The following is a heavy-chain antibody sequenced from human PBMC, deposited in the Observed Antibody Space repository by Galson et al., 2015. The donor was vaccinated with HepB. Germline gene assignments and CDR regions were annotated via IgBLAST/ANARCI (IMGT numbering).Heavy chain of an antibody. Sequence: SLRLSCAASGLTFYSFAMTWVRQAPGMGLEWVSLISDSGDKTYYADSVKGRFTISRDNSNNMVYLQMNGLRAEDTAVYYCARVFYIGKFSTDVFDRWGRGTLVTVSS. J-gene: IGHJ4*02. CDR3: ARVFYIGKFSTDVFDR. D-gene: IGHD2/OR15-2a*01. CDR1: GLTFYSFA. V-gene: IGHV3-23*01. CDR2: ISDSGDKT.